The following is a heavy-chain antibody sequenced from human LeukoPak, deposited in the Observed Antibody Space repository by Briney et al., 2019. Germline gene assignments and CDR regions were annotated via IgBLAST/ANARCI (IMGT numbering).Heavy chain of an antibody. Sequence: ASVKVSCKASGYTFTGYYMHWVRQAPGQGLEWMGWINPNSGGTNYAQKLQGRVTMTTDTSTSTAYMELRSLRSDDTAVYYCARVVTVYDSSLFWFDPWGQGTLVTVSS. V-gene: IGHV1-2*02. CDR1: GYTFTGYY. D-gene: IGHD3-22*01. J-gene: IGHJ5*02. CDR3: ARVVTVYDSSLFWFDP. CDR2: INPNSGGT.